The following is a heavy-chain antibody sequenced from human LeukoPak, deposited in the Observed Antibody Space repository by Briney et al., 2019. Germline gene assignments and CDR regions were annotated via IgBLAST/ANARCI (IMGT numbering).Heavy chain of an antibody. D-gene: IGHD2-21*02. J-gene: IGHJ4*02. Sequence: GGSLRLSCAASGFTFSSYDMSWVRQAPGKGLEWVSTISGSGGSTYYAGSVKGRFTISRDNSKNTLYLEMNSLRAEDTAVYYCAKEAGDYYFDYWGQGTLVTVSS. V-gene: IGHV3-23*01. CDR3: AKEAGDYYFDY. CDR2: ISGSGGST. CDR1: GFTFSSYD.